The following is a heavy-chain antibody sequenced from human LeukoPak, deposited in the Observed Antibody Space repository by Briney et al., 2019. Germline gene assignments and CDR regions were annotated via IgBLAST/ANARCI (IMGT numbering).Heavy chain of an antibody. CDR1: GGSFSGYY. CDR2: INHSGST. J-gene: IGHJ4*02. D-gene: IGHD3-16*02. V-gene: IGHV4-34*01. Sequence: SETPSLTCAVYGGSFSGYYWSWIRQPPGKGLEWIGEINHSGSTNYNPSLKSRVTISVDTSKNQFSLKLSSVTAADTAVYYCASRRAGAHYDYVWGSYRNDYWGQGTLVTVSS. CDR3: ASRRAGAHYDYVWGSYRNDY.